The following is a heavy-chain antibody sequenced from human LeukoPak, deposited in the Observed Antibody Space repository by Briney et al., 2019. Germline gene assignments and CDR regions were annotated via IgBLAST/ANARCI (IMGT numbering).Heavy chain of an antibody. V-gene: IGHV1-2*02. J-gene: IGHJ3*02. CDR3: ARGYSLGWYDAFDI. D-gene: IGHD6-19*01. CDR1: GYTFTGYY. CDR2: INPNSGGT. Sequence: ASVKVSCKASGYTFTGYYMHWVRQAPGQGLEWMGWINPNSGGTNYAQKLQGRVTMTTDTSTSTAYMELRSLRSDDTAVYYCARGYSLGWYDAFDIWGQGTMVTVSS.